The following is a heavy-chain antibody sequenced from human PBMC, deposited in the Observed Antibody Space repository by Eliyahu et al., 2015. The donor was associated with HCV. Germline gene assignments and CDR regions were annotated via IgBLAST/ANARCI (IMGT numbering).Heavy chain of an antibody. V-gene: IGHV3-74*01. CDR1: GFTFRTYW. J-gene: IGHJ4*02. CDR2: IDPDGRST. D-gene: IGHD5-12*01. Sequence: EVHLVESGGGLVQPGGSLRLSCSASGFTFRTYWMHWVRQVPGKGLVWLSRIDPDGRSTNYADSVKGRFTISRDNTKSTLFLQMNSLGTDDTAVYYCARGPSGSAFYPGDSWGQGTLVTVSS. CDR3: ARGPSGSAFYPGDS.